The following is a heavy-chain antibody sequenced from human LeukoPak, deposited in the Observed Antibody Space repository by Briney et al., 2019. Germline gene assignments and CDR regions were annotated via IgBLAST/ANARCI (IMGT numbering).Heavy chain of an antibody. V-gene: IGHV4-59*11. J-gene: IGHJ4*01. CDR1: GGSISSHY. CDR3: ARAPEAAAGYYFDY. D-gene: IGHD6-13*01. CDR2: IYYSGST. Sequence: SETLSLTCTGSGGSISSHYWGWIRQPPGKGLEGIGYIYYSGSTNYNPSLKSRVTISVDTSKNQFSLKLSSVTAADTAVYYCARAPEAAAGYYFDYWGQGTLVTVSS.